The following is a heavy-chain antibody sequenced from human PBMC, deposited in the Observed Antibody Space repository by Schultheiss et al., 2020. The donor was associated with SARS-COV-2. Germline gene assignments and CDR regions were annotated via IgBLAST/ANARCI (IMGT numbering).Heavy chain of an antibody. D-gene: IGHD2-2*01. V-gene: IGHV4-59*01. Sequence: SETLSLTCTVSGGSISSYYWNWIRQPPGKGLEWIGYIYYSGSTNYNPSLKSRVTISVDTSKNQFSLKLSSVTAADTAVYYCARVRYQLPYYYYYYMDVWGKGTTVTVSS. CDR1: GGSISSYY. J-gene: IGHJ6*03. CDR2: IYYSGST. CDR3: ARVRYQLPYYYYYYMDV.